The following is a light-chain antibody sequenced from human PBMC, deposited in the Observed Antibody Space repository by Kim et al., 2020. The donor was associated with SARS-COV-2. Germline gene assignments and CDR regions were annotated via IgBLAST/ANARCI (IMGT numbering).Light chain of an antibody. CDR3: QQYQSSPGT. CDR2: GPS. Sequence: EIVLTQSPGTLSLSPGERATLSCRASQSVNSHYLAWYQQKPGQAPRLLIYGPSSRATGIPDRFSGSGSGTDFTLTISRLEPEDSAVYYCQQYQSSPGTFGQGTKLEIK. CDR1: QSVNSHY. J-gene: IGKJ2*01. V-gene: IGKV3-20*01.